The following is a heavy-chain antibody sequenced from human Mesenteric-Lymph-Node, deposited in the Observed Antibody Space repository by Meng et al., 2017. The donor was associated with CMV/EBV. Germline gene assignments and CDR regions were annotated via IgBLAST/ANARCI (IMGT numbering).Heavy chain of an antibody. CDR3: ASQGPTDGPFDY. CDR1: GGSIGSYY. CDR2: IYYSGST. D-gene: IGHD5-24*01. J-gene: IGHJ4*02. V-gene: IGHV4-59*01. Sequence: LTCTVSGGSIGSYYWSWIRQPPGKGLEWIGYIYYSGSTNYNPSLKSRVTISVDTSKNQFSLKLSSVTAAGTAVYYCASQGPTDGPFDYWGQGTLVTVSS.